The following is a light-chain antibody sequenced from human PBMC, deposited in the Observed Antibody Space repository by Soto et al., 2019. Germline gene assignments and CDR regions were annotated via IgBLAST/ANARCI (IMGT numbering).Light chain of an antibody. J-gene: IGKJ5*01. CDR2: GAS. Sequence: EIVLTQSPGTLSLSPGERATLSCRASQNISSYLIWYQQKPGQAPRLLIYGASTGATGIPARFSGSGSGTEFTLTINSLQSEDFVVYYCQQYDNWPPTFGQGTRLEIK. CDR1: QNISSY. V-gene: IGKV3D-15*01. CDR3: QQYDNWPPT.